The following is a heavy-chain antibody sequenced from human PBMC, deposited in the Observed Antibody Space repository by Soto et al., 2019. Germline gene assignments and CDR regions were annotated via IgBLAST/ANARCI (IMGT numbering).Heavy chain of an antibody. Sequence: PGESLKISCNGSGYSFTIYCIGLVLQMPGKGLEWMGIIYPGASDTIYSTSFQGQVTISADKSISTAYLQWSSLKASETAMYYCARTVAGPYHYYYYGMDVWGQGTTVTVSS. J-gene: IGHJ6*02. CDR3: ARTVAGPYHYYYYGMDV. V-gene: IGHV5-51*01. CDR2: IYPGASDT. D-gene: IGHD6-19*01. CDR1: GYSFTIYC.